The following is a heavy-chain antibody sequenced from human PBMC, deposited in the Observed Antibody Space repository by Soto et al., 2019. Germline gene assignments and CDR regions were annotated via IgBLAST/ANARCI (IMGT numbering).Heavy chain of an antibody. V-gene: IGHV3-11*04. Sequence: PGGSLRLSCAASGFTFSDYYMTWIRQAPGSGLEWVSYISSSSGTISYANSVKGRFTISRDDSKNTVYLQMSSLRPDDTAVYYCVNMMIARGAFDFWGQGTLVTVSS. D-gene: IGHD2-21*01. CDR2: ISSSSGTI. CDR1: GFTFSDYY. CDR3: VNMMIARGAFDF. J-gene: IGHJ4*02.